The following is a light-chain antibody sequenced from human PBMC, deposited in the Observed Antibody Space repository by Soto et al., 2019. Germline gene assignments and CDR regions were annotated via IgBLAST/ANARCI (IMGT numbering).Light chain of an antibody. V-gene: IGLV2-14*01. CDR2: EVT. J-gene: IGLJ2*01. CDR1: SGDVGGFNY. CDR3: TSYSSSSPVL. Sequence: QSALTQPASVSGSPGQSITISCTGTSGDVGGFNYVSWYQQHPDKAPKLLIFEVTNRPSGVSGRFSGSKSGITASLSISGLQPEDEADYYCTSYSSSSPVLFGGGTKVTVL.